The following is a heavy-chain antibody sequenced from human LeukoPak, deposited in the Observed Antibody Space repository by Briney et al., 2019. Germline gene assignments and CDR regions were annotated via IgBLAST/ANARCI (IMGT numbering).Heavy chain of an antibody. V-gene: IGHV7-4-1*02. CDR1: GYTFTDYA. J-gene: IGHJ3*02. D-gene: IGHD2-2*01. CDR2: IHTNTGNP. Sequence: ASVNVSCKGSGYTFTDYAMNWVRQAAGQGLEWMGWIHTNTGNPTYGQGCIGQFVFSLDTSGSTAYLQISSLKAEDTAVYYCARTRHCTRTSCLGGRGAYDIWGQGTLVTVSS. CDR3: ARTRHCTRTSCLGGRGAYDI.